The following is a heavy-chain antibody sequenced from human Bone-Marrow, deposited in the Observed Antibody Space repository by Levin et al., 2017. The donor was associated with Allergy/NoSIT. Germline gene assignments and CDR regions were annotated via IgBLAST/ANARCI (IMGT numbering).Heavy chain of an antibody. CDR1: GFTFSSYG. J-gene: IGHJ4*02. CDR2: ISYDGSNK. D-gene: IGHD6-13*01. V-gene: IGHV3-30*18. Sequence: GGSLRLSCAASGFTFSSYGMHWVRQAPGKGLEWVAVISYDGSNKYYADSVKGRFTISRDNSKNTLYLQMNSLRAEDTAVYYCAKDHSWANLDYWGQGTLVTVSS. CDR3: AKDHSWANLDY.